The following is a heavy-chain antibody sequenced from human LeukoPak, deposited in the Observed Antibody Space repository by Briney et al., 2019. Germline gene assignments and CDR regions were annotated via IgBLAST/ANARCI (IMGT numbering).Heavy chain of an antibody. CDR2: IKSKTDGGTT. CDR1: GFTFSNAW. V-gene: IGHV3-15*01. CDR3: TTDGDSYGQQYYFDY. D-gene: IGHD5-18*01. Sequence: GGSLRLSRAASGFTFSNAWMSWVRQAPGKGLEWVGRIKSKTDGGTTDYAAPVKGRFTISRDDSKNTLYLQMNSLKTEDTAVYYCTTDGDSYGQQYYFDYWGQGTLVTVSS. J-gene: IGHJ4*02.